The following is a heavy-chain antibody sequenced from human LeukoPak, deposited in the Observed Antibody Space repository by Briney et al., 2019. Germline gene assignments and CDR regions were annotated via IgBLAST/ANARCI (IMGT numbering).Heavy chain of an antibody. CDR3: ARDTARITIFGVAKYMDV. D-gene: IGHD3-3*01. Sequence: ASVTVSCKASGYTFTVYYMHWVRQAPGQGLDWMGWINPNSGGTNYAQKFQGRVTMTRDTSISIAYMELSRLRSDDTAVYYCARDTARITIFGVAKYMDVWGKGTTVTVSS. CDR2: INPNSGGT. V-gene: IGHV1-2*02. CDR1: GYTFTVYY. J-gene: IGHJ6*03.